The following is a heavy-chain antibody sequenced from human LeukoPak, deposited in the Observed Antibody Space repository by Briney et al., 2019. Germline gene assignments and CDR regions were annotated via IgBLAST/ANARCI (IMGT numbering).Heavy chain of an antibody. Sequence: SGPALVSPTETLSLTCTFSGFSLSSSAMSVTWIRQPPGKALEWLARIDGEDDTYFSTSLESRLTISKDTSKNQVVLTMTDMDPVDTATYYCGREVLGAHGGVDWGQGILVTVSS. CDR1: GFSLSSSAMS. D-gene: IGHD3-10*01. CDR2: IDGEDDT. J-gene: IGHJ4*02. V-gene: IGHV2-70*11. CDR3: GREVLGAHGGVD.